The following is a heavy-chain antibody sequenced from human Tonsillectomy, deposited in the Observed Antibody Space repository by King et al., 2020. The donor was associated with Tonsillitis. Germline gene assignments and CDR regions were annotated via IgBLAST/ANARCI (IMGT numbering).Heavy chain of an antibody. CDR3: ARVLAADEGLDY. J-gene: IGHJ4*02. V-gene: IGHV3-7*01. CDR1: GFMFSSYW. D-gene: IGHD6-19*01. Sequence: VQLVESGGGLVQPGGSLRLSCAASGFMFSSYWMTWVRQAPGQGLEWVANINQYGSRMHYVDSVKGRFTISRDNAKNSLYLQMNSLRDDDTAVYHCARVLAADEGLDYWGQGTLVTVSS. CDR2: INQYGSRM.